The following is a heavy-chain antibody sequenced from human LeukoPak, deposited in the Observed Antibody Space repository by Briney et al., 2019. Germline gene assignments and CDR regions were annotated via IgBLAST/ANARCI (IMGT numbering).Heavy chain of an antibody. CDR2: IYSGGST. J-gene: IGHJ6*03. V-gene: IGHV3-53*01. Sequence: GGSLRLSCAASGFTVSSNYMSWVRQAPGKGLEWVSVIYSGGSTYYADSVKGRFTISRDNSKNTLYLQMNSLRAEDTAVYYCARVPCSSTSCYTVRGYYYYYMDVWGKGTTVTVSS. CDR1: GFTVSSNY. D-gene: IGHD2-2*02. CDR3: ARVPCSSTSCYTVRGYYYYYMDV.